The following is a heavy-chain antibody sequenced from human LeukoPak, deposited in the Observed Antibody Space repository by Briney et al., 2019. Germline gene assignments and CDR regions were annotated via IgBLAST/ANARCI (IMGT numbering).Heavy chain of an antibody. CDR3: AVYDSSGYYYAFDY. V-gene: IGHV1-24*01. J-gene: IGHJ4*02. D-gene: IGHD3-22*01. CDR1: GYTLTELS. Sequence: ASVKVSCKVSGYTLTELSMHWVRQAPGKGLEWMGGFDPEDGETIYAQKFQGRVTMTEDTSTDTAYMELSSLRSEDTAVCYCAVYDSSGYYYAFDYWGQGTLVTVSS. CDR2: FDPEDGET.